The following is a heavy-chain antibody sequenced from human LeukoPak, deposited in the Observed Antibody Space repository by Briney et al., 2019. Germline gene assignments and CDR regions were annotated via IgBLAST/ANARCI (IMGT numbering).Heavy chain of an antibody. J-gene: IGHJ4*02. CDR3: ARGHCSSTSCLSFDY. CDR2: ISYDGSNK. V-gene: IGHV3-30*04. D-gene: IGHD2-2*01. Sequence: GGSLRLSCAASGFTFSSYAMHWVRQAPGKGLEWVAVISYDGSNKYYADSVKGRFTISRDNSKNTLYLQMNSLRAEDTAVYYCARGHCSSTSCLSFDYWGQGTLVTVSS. CDR1: GFTFSSYA.